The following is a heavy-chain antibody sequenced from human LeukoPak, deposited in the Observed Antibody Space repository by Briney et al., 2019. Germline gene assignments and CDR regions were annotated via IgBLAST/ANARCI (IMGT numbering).Heavy chain of an antibody. D-gene: IGHD1-26*01. CDR2: IIPIFGTA. CDR3: ARGGTSPWELLSYFDY. Sequence: APVKVSCKASGGTFSSYAISWVRQAPGQGLEWMGGIIPIFGTANYAQKFQGRVTITADESTSTAYMELSSLRSEDTAVYYCARGGTSPWELLSYFDYWGQGTLVTVSS. CDR1: GGTFSSYA. J-gene: IGHJ4*02. V-gene: IGHV1-69*13.